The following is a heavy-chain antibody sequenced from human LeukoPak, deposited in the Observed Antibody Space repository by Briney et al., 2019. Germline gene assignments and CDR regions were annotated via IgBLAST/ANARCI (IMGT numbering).Heavy chain of an antibody. J-gene: IGHJ4*02. V-gene: IGHV3-30-3*01. CDR2: ISYDGSNK. CDR1: GFTFSSYA. Sequence: GGSLRLSCAASGFTFSSYAMRWVRQAPGKGLEWVADISYDGSNKYCADSVKGRFTISRDNSKNTLYLQMNSLRAEDTAVYFWGREGSGGGYFDYWGQGTLVTVSS. CDR3: GREGSGGGYFDY. D-gene: IGHD4-23*01.